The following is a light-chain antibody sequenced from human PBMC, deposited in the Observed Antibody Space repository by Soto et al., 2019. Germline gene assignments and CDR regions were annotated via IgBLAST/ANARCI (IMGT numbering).Light chain of an antibody. Sequence: QSVLTQSSSASASLGSSVKLTCTLSSGHSSYIIAWHQQQPGKAPRYLMKLEGSGSYNKGSGVPDRFSGSSSGADRYLTISNLQPEDEADYYCETWDSNIWVFGGGTKVTVL. V-gene: IGLV4-60*03. CDR1: SGHSSYI. J-gene: IGLJ3*02. CDR2: LEGSGSY. CDR3: ETWDSNIWV.